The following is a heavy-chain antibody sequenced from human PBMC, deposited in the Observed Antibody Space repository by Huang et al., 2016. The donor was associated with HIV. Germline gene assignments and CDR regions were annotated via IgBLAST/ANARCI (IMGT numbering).Heavy chain of an antibody. D-gene: IGHD4-17*01. CDR3: ARGDYGDYLSPLNY. CDR2: VIPMFATP. CDR1: GGTFSSYA. Sequence: QVQLVQSGAELKKPGSSVKVSCKVSGGTFSSYAITWVRQAPGQGLQWMGGVIPMFATPNYAQNFQGRGTITADEYTSTAYMEVSSLTSEDTAVYYCARGDYGDYLSPLNYWGQGTRVTVSS. J-gene: IGHJ4*02. V-gene: IGHV1-69*13.